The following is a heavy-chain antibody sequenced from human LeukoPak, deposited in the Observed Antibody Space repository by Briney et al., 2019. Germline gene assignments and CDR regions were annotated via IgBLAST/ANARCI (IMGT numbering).Heavy chain of an antibody. CDR2: INPNSGGT. J-gene: IGHJ3*02. CDR3: ARGSELLWFGEFGDAFDI. V-gene: IGHV1-2*02. D-gene: IGHD3-10*01. CDR1: GYTFTGYY. Sequence: GASVKVSCRASGYTFTGYYMHWVRQAPGQGLEWMGWINPNSGGTNYAQKFQGRVTMTRDTSISTAYMELSRLRSDDTAVYYCARGSELLWFGEFGDAFDIWGQGTMVTVSS.